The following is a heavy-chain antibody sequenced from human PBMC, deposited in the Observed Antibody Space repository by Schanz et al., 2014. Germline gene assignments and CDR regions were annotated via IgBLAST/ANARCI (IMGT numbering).Heavy chain of an antibody. CDR2: INHSGST. CDR1: GGSISSGGSS. Sequence: QLQLQESGSGLVKPSQTLSLTCGVSGGSISSGGSSWNWIRLPPGKGLEWIGYINHSGSTYYNPSLKSRVTISVDRSKTQCSLTLNSVTAADTAVYYCARLVGPSFYYGMDVWGQGTTVTVSS. J-gene: IGHJ6*02. V-gene: IGHV4-30-2*01. D-gene: IGHD2-15*01. CDR3: ARLVGPSFYYGMDV.